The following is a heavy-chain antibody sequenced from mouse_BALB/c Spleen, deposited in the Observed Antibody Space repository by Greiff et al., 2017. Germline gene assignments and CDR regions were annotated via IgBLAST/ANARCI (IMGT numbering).Heavy chain of an antibody. Sequence: DVKLVESGGGLVQPGGSLRLSCATSGFTFTDYYMSWVRQTPGKALEWLGFIRNKANGYKTEYSASVKGRFTISRDNSQSILYLQMNTLRAEDSATYYCARAPAYYGNMDYWGQGTSVTVSS. J-gene: IGHJ4*01. V-gene: IGHV7-3*02. D-gene: IGHD2-10*01. CDR3: ARAPAYYGNMDY. CDR1: GFTFTDYY. CDR2: IRNKANGYKT.